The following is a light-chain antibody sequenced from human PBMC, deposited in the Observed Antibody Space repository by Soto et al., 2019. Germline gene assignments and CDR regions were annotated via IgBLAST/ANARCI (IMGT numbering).Light chain of an antibody. CDR2: GAS. J-gene: IGKJ1*01. CDR1: QSVSSN. V-gene: IGKV3-20*01. CDR3: QQYGSSPGT. Sequence: EIVLTQSPATLSLSPGERATLSCRASQSVSSNLAWYQQKPGQAPRVLIYGASSRATGIPDRFSGSGSGTDFTLTISRLEPEDFAVYYCQQYGSSPGTFGQGTKVDIK.